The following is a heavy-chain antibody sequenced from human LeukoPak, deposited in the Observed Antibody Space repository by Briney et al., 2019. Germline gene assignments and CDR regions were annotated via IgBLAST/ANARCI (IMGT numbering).Heavy chain of an antibody. CDR3: ARGHNQTPVYGPGDYYNYYYYMNV. CDR2: IYTSGST. Sequence: SETLSLTCTVSGGSISSYYWSWIRQPAGKGLEWIGRIYTSGSTNYNPSLKSRVTMSVDTSNNHFSLKLSSVTAADTAVYYCARGHNQTPVYGPGDYYNYYYYMNVWGKGTTVTVSS. CDR1: GGSISSYY. J-gene: IGHJ6*03. D-gene: IGHD3-10*01. V-gene: IGHV4-4*07.